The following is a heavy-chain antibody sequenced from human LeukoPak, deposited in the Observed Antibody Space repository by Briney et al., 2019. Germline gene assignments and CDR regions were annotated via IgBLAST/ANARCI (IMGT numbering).Heavy chain of an antibody. V-gene: IGHV1-46*01. J-gene: IGHJ4*02. CDR3: ARAGTGWLLLPYNDFDY. CDR1: GYTFTRYY. Sequence: ASVNVSFKASGYTFTRYYMHWVRQAPGQGLEWMGIINPSGGSTDYAQKFQGRVTMTTDTSTSTAYMELRSLRSDDTAVYYCARAGTGWLLLPYNDFDYWGQGTLVTVSS. CDR2: INPSGGST. D-gene: IGHD3-22*01.